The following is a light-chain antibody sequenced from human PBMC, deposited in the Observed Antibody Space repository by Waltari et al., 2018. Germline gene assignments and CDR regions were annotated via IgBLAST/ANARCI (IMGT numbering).Light chain of an antibody. CDR1: NSDVGGYNY. J-gene: IGLJ2*01. V-gene: IGLV2-14*01. CDR2: EVT. CDR3: SSYTSSSLVV. Sequence: QSALTQPASVSGSPGQSITISCSGTNSDVGGYNYVFWFQQHPGKAPKLMIYEVTYRPSGVSNRFSGSKSGNTASLTISGLQAEDEAYYYCSSYTSSSLVVFGGGTKLTVL.